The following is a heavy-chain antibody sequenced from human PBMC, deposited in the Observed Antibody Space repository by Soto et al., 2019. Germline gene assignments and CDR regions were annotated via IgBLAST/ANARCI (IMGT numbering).Heavy chain of an antibody. CDR3: ARAPKAAAVRYYYYGMDV. D-gene: IGHD6-13*01. V-gene: IGHV1-69*06. CDR2: IIPIFGTA. J-gene: IGHJ6*02. CDR1: GGTFSSYA. Sequence: QVQLVQSGAEVKKPGSSVKVSCKASGGTFSSYAISWVRQAPGQGLEWMGGIIPIFGTANYAQKFQGRVTITADKSTSTAYMELSSLRSEDTAVYYCARAPKAAAVRYYYYGMDVWGQGTTVTVSS.